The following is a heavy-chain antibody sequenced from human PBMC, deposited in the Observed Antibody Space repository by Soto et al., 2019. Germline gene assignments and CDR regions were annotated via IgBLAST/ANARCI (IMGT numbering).Heavy chain of an antibody. CDR2: INPNSGGT. Sequence: ASVKVSCKASGYTFTGYYMHWVRQAPGQGLEWMGWINPNSGGTNYAQKFQGWVTMTRDTSISTAYMELSRLRSDDTAVYYCARRVQVPAAARYYYYMDVWGKGTTVTVSS. CDR3: ARRVQVPAAARYYYYMDV. D-gene: IGHD2-2*01. CDR1: GYTFTGYY. V-gene: IGHV1-2*04. J-gene: IGHJ6*03.